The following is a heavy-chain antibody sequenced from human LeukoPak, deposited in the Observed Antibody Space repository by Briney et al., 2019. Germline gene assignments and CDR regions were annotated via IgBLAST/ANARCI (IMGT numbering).Heavy chain of an antibody. J-gene: IGHJ3*02. Sequence: ASVKVSCKASGYTFTSYYMHWVRQAPGQGLEWMGIINPSGDSTSYAQKFQGRVTMTRDTSTSTVYMELSSLRSEDTAVYYCAKEGYCSSTSCYGGAFDIWGQGTMVTVSS. D-gene: IGHD2-2*01. CDR3: AKEGYCSSTSCYGGAFDI. CDR2: INPSGDST. V-gene: IGHV1-46*01. CDR1: GYTFTSYY.